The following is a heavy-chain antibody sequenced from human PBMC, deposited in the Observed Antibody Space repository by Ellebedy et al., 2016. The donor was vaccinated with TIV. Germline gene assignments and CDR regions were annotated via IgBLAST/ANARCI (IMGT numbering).Heavy chain of an antibody. CDR3: QPGHYSDA. CDR1: GFSLSNSF. J-gene: IGHJ4*02. Sequence: GGSQRLSXAASGFSLSNSFMSWIRQAPGKGLEWVSTLTADGRSTYFADSVKGRFTISRDNSKNTVYLQMNSLRSEDTAVYYCQPGHYSDAWGQGTLVTVSS. V-gene: IGHV3-23*01. CDR2: LTADGRST.